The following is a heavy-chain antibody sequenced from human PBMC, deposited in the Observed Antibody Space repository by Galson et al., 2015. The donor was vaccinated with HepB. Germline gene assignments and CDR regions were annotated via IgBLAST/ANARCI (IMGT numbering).Heavy chain of an antibody. CDR3: ARGDYWSGTYEPNWFVP. CDR2: MNPDNGAT. Sequence: SVKVSCKASGSTFIAYFLHWLRQAPGQGPEWMGRMNPDNGATKYAQKFQGRVTMTRDTSINTAYLDLIRLKSDDTAIYYCARGDYWSGTYEPNWFVPWGQGTQVTV. CDR1: GSTFIAYF. D-gene: IGHD3-3*01. J-gene: IGHJ5*02. V-gene: IGHV1-2*06.